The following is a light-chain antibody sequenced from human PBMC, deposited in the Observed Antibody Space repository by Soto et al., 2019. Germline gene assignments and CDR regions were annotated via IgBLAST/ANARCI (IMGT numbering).Light chain of an antibody. CDR3: ATWDSKLSAVV. J-gene: IGLJ2*01. CDR2: DNS. V-gene: IGLV1-51*01. CDR1: SSNVGNNF. Sequence: QSVLTQPPSMSAAPGQKVTISCSGTSSNVGNNFVSWYQQVPGAAPKLLIFDNSQRPSGIPDRFFASKSGTSATLAITGPQTGDEAVYYCATWDSKLSAVVFGAGTKLTVL.